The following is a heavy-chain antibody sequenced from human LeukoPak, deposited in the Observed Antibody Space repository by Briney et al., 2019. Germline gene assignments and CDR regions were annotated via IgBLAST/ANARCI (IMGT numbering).Heavy chain of an antibody. Sequence: GGSLRLSCAASGFTLSSYAMSWVRQAPGKGLEWVSAISGSGGSTYYADSVKGRFTISRDNSKNTLYLQMNSLRAEDTAVYYCAKDSIVVVPAAIGYWGQGTLVTVSS. V-gene: IGHV3-23*01. CDR1: GFTLSSYA. J-gene: IGHJ4*02. D-gene: IGHD2-2*02. CDR2: ISGSGGST. CDR3: AKDSIVVVPAAIGY.